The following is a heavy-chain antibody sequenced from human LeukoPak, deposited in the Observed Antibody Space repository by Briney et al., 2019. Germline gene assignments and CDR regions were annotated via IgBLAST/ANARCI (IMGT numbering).Heavy chain of an antibody. J-gene: IGHJ5*02. CDR1: GFTFSSYA. V-gene: IGHV3-23*01. CDR3: ANGGGDLVNWFDR. D-gene: IGHD3-16*01. Sequence: GGSLRLSCAASGFTFSSYAMSWVRQAPGKGLEWVSAISGNGGSTYYADSVKGRFTISRDNSKNTLYLQMNSLRAEDTAVYYLANGGGDLVNWFDRWGQGTLVTVSS. CDR2: ISGNGGST.